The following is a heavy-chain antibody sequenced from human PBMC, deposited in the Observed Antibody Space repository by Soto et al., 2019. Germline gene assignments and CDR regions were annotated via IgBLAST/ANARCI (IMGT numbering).Heavy chain of an antibody. D-gene: IGHD7-27*01. V-gene: IGHV4-30-4*01. Sequence: QVQLQESGPGLVRPSQTLSLTCTVSGDSISSANYCWSWIRQPPDKGLEWIGHIYNGGSTYNNQCFQSGVSISLVTSKTQFSLKLSSVSAADTAVYYCARGPSGDKVDYWGQGTLVTVSS. CDR1: GDSISSANYC. CDR2: IYNGGST. CDR3: ARGPSGDKVDY. J-gene: IGHJ4*02.